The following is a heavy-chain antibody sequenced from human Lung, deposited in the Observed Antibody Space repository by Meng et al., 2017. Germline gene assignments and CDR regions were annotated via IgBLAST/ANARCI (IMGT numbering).Heavy chain of an antibody. CDR3: ARGPTTMAHDFDY. V-gene: IGHV4-34*01. D-gene: IGHD4-11*01. CDR2: INHSGST. CDR1: GGSFSDYY. Sequence: QQRGAGVLNPRETLPLTCGVSGGSFSDYYWSWIRQPPGKGLEWIGEINHSGSTNYNPSLESRATISVDTSQNNLSLKLSSVTAADSAVYYCARGPTTMAHDFDYWGQGTLVTVSS. J-gene: IGHJ4*02.